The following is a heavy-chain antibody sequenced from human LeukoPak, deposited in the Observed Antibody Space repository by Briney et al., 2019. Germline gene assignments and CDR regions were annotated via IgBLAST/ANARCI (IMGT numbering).Heavy chain of an antibody. CDR3: ARDYGGNSGDYFDY. CDR1: GGSISSSSYY. J-gene: IGHJ4*02. V-gene: IGHV4-39*02. Sequence: SETVSLTCTVSGGSISSSSYYWGWIRQPPGKGLEWIGSIYYSGSTYYNPSLKSRVTISVDTSKNQFSLKLSSVTAADTAVYYCARDYGGNSGDYFDYWGQGTLVTVSS. CDR2: IYYSGST. D-gene: IGHD4-23*01.